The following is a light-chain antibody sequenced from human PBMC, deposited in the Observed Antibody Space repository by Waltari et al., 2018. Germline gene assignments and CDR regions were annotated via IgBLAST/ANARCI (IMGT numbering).Light chain of an antibody. Sequence: QSALTQPASVSGSPGQWITITCPGTASDVGHYNFVPWYQQPPGKSPKILIYEVSRRPSGVSSRFSASKSGNTASLTISALQADDEADYYCCSYAGSSTYVFGSGTKITVL. CDR2: EVS. V-gene: IGLV2-23*02. CDR3: CSYAGSSTYV. J-gene: IGLJ1*01. CDR1: ASDVGHYNF.